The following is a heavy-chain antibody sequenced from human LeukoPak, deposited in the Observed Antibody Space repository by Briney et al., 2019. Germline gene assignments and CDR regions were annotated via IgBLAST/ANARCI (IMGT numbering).Heavy chain of an antibody. CDR1: GGSFSGYY. V-gene: IGHV4-34*01. Sequence: SETLSLTCAVYGGSFSGYYWSWIRQPPGKGLEWIGEINHSGSTNYNPSLKSRVTISVGTSKNQFSLKLSSVTAADTAVYYCARGRYNWNYFDYWGQGTLVTVSS. J-gene: IGHJ4*02. D-gene: IGHD1-20*01. CDR2: INHSGST. CDR3: ARGRYNWNYFDY.